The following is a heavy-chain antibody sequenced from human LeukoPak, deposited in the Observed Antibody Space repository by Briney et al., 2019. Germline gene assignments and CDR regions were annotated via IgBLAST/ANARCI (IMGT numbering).Heavy chain of an antibody. V-gene: IGHV4-59*08. J-gene: IGHJ5*02. CDR1: GGSVSGYY. D-gene: IGHD3-16*01. Sequence: SETLSLTCTVSGGSVSGYYWSWIRQPPGGGLEWIGYIYHTGHTHYNASLKGRVTMSMDTSQSQISLRMSSMTAADTAVYYCARQQLGGWNWFDPWGQGTLVTVSS. CDR2: IYHTGHT. CDR3: ARQQLGGWNWFDP.